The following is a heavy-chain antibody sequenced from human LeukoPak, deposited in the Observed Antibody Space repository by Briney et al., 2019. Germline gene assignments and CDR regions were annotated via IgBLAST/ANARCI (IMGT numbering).Heavy chain of an antibody. D-gene: IGHD4-17*01. CDR2: MSSGGSTI. CDR1: GFTISDYY. CDR3: ARVGYGDYGLDY. Sequence: GGSLRLSCAASGFTISDYYMSWIRQAPGKGLKWVSYMSSGGSTIYYADSVKGRFTISRDNAKNSLYLQMNSLRAEDTAVYYCARVGYGDYGLDYWGQGTLVTVSS. V-gene: IGHV3-11*01. J-gene: IGHJ4*02.